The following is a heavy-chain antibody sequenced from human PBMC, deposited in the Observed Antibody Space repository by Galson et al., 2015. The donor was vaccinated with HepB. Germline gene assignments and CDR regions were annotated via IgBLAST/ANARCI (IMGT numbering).Heavy chain of an antibody. CDR3: ASSRDYNSSSGFDF. CDR2: INPNSGGT. Sequence: SVKVSCKASGYTFAGYYMHWVRQAPGQGLEWMGWINPNSGGTNYAQNFQGWVTMTRDTSISTAYMELSRLRSDDTAVYYCASSRDYNSSSGFDFWGQGTLVIVSS. V-gene: IGHV1-2*04. D-gene: IGHD6-6*01. J-gene: IGHJ4*02. CDR1: GYTFAGYY.